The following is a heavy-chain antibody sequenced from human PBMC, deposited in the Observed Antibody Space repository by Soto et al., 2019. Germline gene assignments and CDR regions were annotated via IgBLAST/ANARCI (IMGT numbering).Heavy chain of an antibody. CDR3: ARGGTSKTYWGLFYN. D-gene: IGHD7-27*01. Sequence: EVQLVESGGGLVQPGGSLRLSCAGSGFTFSGYWMHWVRQAPGKGPVWVSRLNPNGTFTTNADSVKGRFTISRDNAKNTVDLQMNSLSADDTAVYYCARGGTSKTYWGLFYNWCQGMLVTVSS. CDR1: GFTFSGYW. CDR2: LNPNGTFT. J-gene: IGHJ1*01. V-gene: IGHV3-74*01.